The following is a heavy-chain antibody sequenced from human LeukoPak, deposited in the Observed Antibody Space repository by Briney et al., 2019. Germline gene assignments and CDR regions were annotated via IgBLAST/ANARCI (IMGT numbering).Heavy chain of an antibody. CDR1: GGTFSNYG. D-gene: IGHD5-12*01. J-gene: IGHJ4*02. V-gene: IGHV3-30*03. Sequence: PGGALRLSCAASGGTFSNYGMDGVRQAPGKGGGGGALISSNGNDTLYGDSVKGRFTISRDDSKSTLYLQMNSLRVEDTAVYYCTTKVIRGNSGDDYDDWGQGTLVTVSS. CDR3: TTKVIRGNSGDDYDD. CDR2: ISSNGNDT.